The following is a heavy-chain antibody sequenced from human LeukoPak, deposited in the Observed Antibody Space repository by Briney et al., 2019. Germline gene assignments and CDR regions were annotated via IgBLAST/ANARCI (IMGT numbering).Heavy chain of an antibody. CDR3: GRDRFTWGSHHFPEH. V-gene: IGHV1-46*01. CDR2: ISPRGGST. Sequence: GASVKVSCKASGYSFADYHIHWVRQAPGQGLEWMGLISPRGGSTTYAQKFQGRVTMTRDSSANTVSMEVNSLRSDDTAMYYCGRDRFTWGSHHFPEHWGQGTLVTVSS. J-gene: IGHJ1*01. CDR1: GYSFADYH. D-gene: IGHD3-16*01.